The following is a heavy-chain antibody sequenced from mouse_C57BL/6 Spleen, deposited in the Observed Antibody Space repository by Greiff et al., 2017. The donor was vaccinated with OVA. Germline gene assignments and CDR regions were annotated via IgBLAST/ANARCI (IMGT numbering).Heavy chain of an antibody. Sequence: QVQLKESGAELVRPGASVTLSCKASGYTFTDYEMHWVKQTPVHGLEWIGAIDPETGGTAYNQKFKGKAILTADKSSSTAYMELRSLTSEDSAVYYCTRRAYWGQGTLVTVSA. CDR2: IDPETGGT. CDR1: GYTFTDYE. J-gene: IGHJ3*01. CDR3: TRRAY. V-gene: IGHV1-15*01.